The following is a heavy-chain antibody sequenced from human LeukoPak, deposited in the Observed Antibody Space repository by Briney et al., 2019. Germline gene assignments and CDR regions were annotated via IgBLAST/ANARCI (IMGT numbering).Heavy chain of an antibody. CDR1: GGSISSSSYY. J-gene: IGHJ4*02. CDR3: ARQTGSGLFILP. D-gene: IGHD3/OR15-3a*01. CDR2: IYYSGNT. V-gene: IGHV4-39*01. Sequence: SETLSLACTVSGGSISSSSYYWGWIRQPPGKGLEWIGSIYYSGNTYYNASLKSQVSISIDTSKNQFSLRLTSVTAADTAVYYCARQTGSGLFILPGGQGTLVTVSS.